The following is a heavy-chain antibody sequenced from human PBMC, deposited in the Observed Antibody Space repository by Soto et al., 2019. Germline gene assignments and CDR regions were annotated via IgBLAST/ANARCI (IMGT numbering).Heavy chain of an antibody. J-gene: IGHJ4*02. D-gene: IGHD3-22*01. CDR3: AKDESMYYYDSSGY. V-gene: IGHV3-21*01. Sequence: GGSLRLSCAASGFTFSSYNMNWVRQAPGKGLEWVSSISSSSSYIYYADSVKGRFTISRDNAKNTLYLQMNSLRAEDTAVYYCAKDESMYYYDSSGYWGQGTLVTVSS. CDR1: GFTFSSYN. CDR2: ISSSSSYI.